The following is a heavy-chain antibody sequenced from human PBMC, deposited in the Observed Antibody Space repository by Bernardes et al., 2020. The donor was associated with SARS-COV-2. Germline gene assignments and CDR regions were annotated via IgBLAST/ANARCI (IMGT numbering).Heavy chain of an antibody. CDR2: IYYTGDT. D-gene: IGHD3-10*01. Sequence: TLSLTCTVSGASVNIGFNYWGWVRQAPGEGLEWIGNIYYTGDTKYNPSLRGRVTISLDASKNQLSLNLTSVTAADTAVYYCARDQFKYFYPSGSPSVSEAFDIWGQGTMVTVSS. CDR3: ARDQFKYFYPSGSPSVSEAFDI. J-gene: IGHJ3*02. CDR1: GASVNIGFNY. V-gene: IGHV4-61*01.